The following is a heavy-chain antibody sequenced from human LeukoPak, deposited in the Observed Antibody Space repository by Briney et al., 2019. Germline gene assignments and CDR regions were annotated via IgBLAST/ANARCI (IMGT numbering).Heavy chain of an antibody. Sequence: GASVKVSCKASGYTFTGYYMHWVRQAPGRGLEWMGRINPNSGGTNYAQKFQGRVTMTRDTSISTAYMELSRLRSDDTAVYYCARDLSGGDYEGYWGQGTLVTVSS. V-gene: IGHV1-2*06. CDR2: INPNSGGT. D-gene: IGHD4-17*01. CDR3: ARDLSGGDYEGY. J-gene: IGHJ4*02. CDR1: GYTFTGYY.